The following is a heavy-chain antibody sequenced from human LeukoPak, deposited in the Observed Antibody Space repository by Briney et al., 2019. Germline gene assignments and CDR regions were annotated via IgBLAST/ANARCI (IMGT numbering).Heavy chain of an antibody. V-gene: IGHV4-34*01. J-gene: IGHJ4*02. Sequence: SETLSLTCTVSGGSISSYYWSWIRQPPGKGLEWIGEINHSGSTNYNPSLKSRVTISVDTSKNQFSLKLSSVTAADTAVYYCARRGTMIVDYWGQGTLVTVSS. CDR1: GGSISSYY. D-gene: IGHD3-22*01. CDR3: ARRGTMIVDY. CDR2: INHSGST.